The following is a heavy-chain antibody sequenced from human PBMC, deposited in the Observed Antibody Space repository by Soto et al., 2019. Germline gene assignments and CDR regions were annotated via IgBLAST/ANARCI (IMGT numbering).Heavy chain of an antibody. Sequence: SETLSLTCTVSGGSISSSSYYWGWIRQPPGKGLEWIGSIYYSGSTYYNPSLKSRVTISVDTSKNQFSLKLSSVTAADTAVYYCARHDCSSTSCYGVDWFDPWGQGTLVTVSS. CDR3: ARHDCSSTSCYGVDWFDP. V-gene: IGHV4-39*01. CDR1: GGSISSSSYY. J-gene: IGHJ5*02. CDR2: IYYSGST. D-gene: IGHD2-2*01.